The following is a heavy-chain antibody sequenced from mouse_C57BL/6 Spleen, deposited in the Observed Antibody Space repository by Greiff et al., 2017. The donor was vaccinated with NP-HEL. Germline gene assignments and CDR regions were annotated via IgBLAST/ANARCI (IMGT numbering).Heavy chain of an antibody. Sequence: VQLQQPGAELVKPGASVKVSCKASGYTFTSYCMHWVKQRPGQGLEWIGRIHPSDRDTTSNQKFKGKATLTVDKSSSTAYMQRSSLTTEDSAVYHGATSNHQYYFDYWGQGTTLTVSS. CDR1: GYTFTSYC. V-gene: IGHV1-74*01. CDR3: ATSNHQYYFDY. J-gene: IGHJ2*01. CDR2: IHPSDRDT. D-gene: IGHD2-5*01.